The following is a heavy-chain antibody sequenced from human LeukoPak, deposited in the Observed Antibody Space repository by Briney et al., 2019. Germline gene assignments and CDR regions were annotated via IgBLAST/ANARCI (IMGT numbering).Heavy chain of an antibody. V-gene: IGHV3-23*01. CDR3: AKGPLTEVAGTTWDY. CDR1: GFTFSNYA. J-gene: IGHJ4*02. Sequence: ASVKVSCKASGFTFSNYAMSWVRQAPGKGLEWVSAISGSGGSTYYADSVKGRFTISRDSSKNTLYLQMNSLRAEDTAVYYCAKGPLTEVAGTTWDYWGQGTLVTVSS. D-gene: IGHD6-19*01. CDR2: ISGSGGST.